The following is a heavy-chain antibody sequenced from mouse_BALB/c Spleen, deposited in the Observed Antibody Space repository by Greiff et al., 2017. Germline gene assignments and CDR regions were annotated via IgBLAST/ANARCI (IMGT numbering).Heavy chain of an antibody. Sequence: EVKLVESGGGLVKPGGSLKLSCAASGFTFSSYAMSWVRQTPEKRLEWVATISSGGSYTYYPDSVKGRFTISRDNAKNTLYLQMSSLRSEDTAMYYCARGDYDYDRAYAMDYWGQGTSVTVSS. CDR2: ISSGGSYT. V-gene: IGHV5-9-3*01. J-gene: IGHJ4*01. D-gene: IGHD2-4*01. CDR3: ARGDYDYDRAYAMDY. CDR1: GFTFSSYA.